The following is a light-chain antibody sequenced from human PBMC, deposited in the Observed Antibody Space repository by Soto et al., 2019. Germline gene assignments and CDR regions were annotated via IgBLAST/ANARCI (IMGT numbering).Light chain of an antibody. Sequence: EIVLTQSPVTLSLYPGERATLSCRASQSIGTYLAWYQQKPDQAPRLLIYHTSTRATGIPARFSGSGSGTVFTLTISGLEPEDSAVYYYQQRYDWTRTFGQGTKVEVK. V-gene: IGKV3-11*01. CDR1: QSIGTY. CDR3: QQRYDWTRT. CDR2: HTS. J-gene: IGKJ1*01.